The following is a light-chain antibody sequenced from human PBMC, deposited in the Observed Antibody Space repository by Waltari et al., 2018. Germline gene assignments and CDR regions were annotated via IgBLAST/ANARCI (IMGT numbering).Light chain of an antibody. V-gene: IGKV1-39*01. J-gene: IGKJ4*01. CDR1: QSISTY. Sequence: DFQMTQSPSSLSASVGDRVTITCRASQSISTYLNWYQQKPGKAPNLLIYAASSLQSWVPSRVGVSGSGTDLTLTISSLQPEDFATYYCQLSDSPLTFGGGTNVEIK. CDR3: QLSDSPLT. CDR2: AAS.